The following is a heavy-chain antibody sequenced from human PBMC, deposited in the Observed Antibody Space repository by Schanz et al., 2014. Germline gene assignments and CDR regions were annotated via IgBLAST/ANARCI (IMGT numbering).Heavy chain of an antibody. CDR3: ARDRRNADLDY. Sequence: QVQLVDSGGGLVKPGGSLRLSCTASGFPFSDYFMAWIRQPPGRGLEWVSYITYNGGTIYYADSVKGRFTISRDNAKNSLYLEMNSLRAEDTALYYCARDRRNADLDYWGQGTLVNVSS. V-gene: IGHV3-11*04. J-gene: IGHJ4*02. CDR1: GFPFSDYF. CDR2: ITYNGGTI. D-gene: IGHD1-1*01.